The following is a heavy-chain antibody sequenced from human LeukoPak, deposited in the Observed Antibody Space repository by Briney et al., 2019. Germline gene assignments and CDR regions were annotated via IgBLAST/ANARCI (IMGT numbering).Heavy chain of an antibody. CDR1: GGSISTYF. V-gene: IGHV4-59*01. CDR2: NHDSRTP. CDR3: ARFLVREGLYYFDY. D-gene: IGHD3-10*01. Sequence: SETLPHTSTVSGGSISTYFWSWIRRPPGNELEPNGHNHDSRTPKNNPPFKNPTTKPVDTPKNQFSLKLTSVTAADAAMYYCARFLVREGLYYFDYWGQGTLVTVSS. J-gene: IGHJ4*02.